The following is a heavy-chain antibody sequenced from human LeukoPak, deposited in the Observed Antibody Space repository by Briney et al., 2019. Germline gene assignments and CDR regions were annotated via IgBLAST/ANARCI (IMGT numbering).Heavy chain of an antibody. D-gene: IGHD6-19*01. CDR1: GGSFSSYY. V-gene: IGHV4-34*01. CDR3: ARSSSWYVNYYYHMDV. J-gene: IGHJ6*03. Sequence: SETLSLTCAVYGGSFSSYYWSWIRQPPGKGLEWIGEINHNGSTNYNPSLKSRVTISVDTSKNQFSLKVSSVTAADTAVYYCARSSSWYVNYYYHMDVWGKGTTVTVSS. CDR2: INHNGST.